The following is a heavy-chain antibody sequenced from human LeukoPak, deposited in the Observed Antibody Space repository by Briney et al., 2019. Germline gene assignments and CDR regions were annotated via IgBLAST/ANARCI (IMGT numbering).Heavy chain of an antibody. CDR1: GFTFSSYW. CDR3: AREPRQIAAAKINWFDP. V-gene: IGHV3-74*01. J-gene: IGHJ5*02. CDR2: INSDGDST. Sequence: GGSLRLSCAASGFTFSSYWMHWVRQVPGKGLVWVSRINSDGDSTTYADSVKGRFTISRDNAKNSLYLQMNSLRAEDTAVYYCAREPRQIAAAKINWFDPWGQGTLVTVSS. D-gene: IGHD6-13*01.